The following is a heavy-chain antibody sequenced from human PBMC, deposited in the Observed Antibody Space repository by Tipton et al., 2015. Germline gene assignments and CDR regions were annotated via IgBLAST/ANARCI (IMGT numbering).Heavy chain of an antibody. J-gene: IGHJ5*02. CDR2: VYYTGRT. CDR1: GGSISSSSHY. CDR3: ARGPGQFFGLLTEKWFDP. Sequence: TLSLTCTVSGGSISSSSHYWGWIRQPPGKGLEWIGYVYYTGRTNYNPTLKGRVTTSIDTSKNQFYLRLTSVTAADTAVYYCARGPGQFFGLLTEKWFDPWGRGTLVIVSS. D-gene: IGHD7-27*01. V-gene: IGHV4-61*05.